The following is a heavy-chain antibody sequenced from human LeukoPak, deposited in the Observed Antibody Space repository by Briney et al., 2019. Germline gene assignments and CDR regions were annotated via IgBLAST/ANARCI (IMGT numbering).Heavy chain of an antibody. V-gene: IGHV4-59*01. CDR3: ARAPGGYGSGSRGAFDI. CDR1: GGSMSSYY. D-gene: IGHD3-10*01. J-gene: IGHJ3*02. CDR2: IYYSGST. Sequence: SETLSLTCTVSGGSMSSYYWSWIRQPPGKGLEWIGNIYYSGSTNYKPSLKSRVIISVDTSKNQFSLKLSSVTAADTAVYYCARAPGGYGSGSRGAFDIWGQGTMVTVSS.